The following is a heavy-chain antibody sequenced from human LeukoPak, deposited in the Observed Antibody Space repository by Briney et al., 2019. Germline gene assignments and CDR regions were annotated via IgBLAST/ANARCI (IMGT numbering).Heavy chain of an antibody. J-gene: IGHJ6*02. CDR1: GGSISSYY. Sequence: PSETLSLTCTVSGGSISSYYWSWIRQPPGKGLEWIGYIYYSGSTNYNPSLKSRVTISVDTSKNQFSLKLSPVTAADTAVYYCARDKLLYGSGSYYNYYYYGMDVWGQGTTVTVSS. CDR3: ARDKLLYGSGSYYNYYYYGMDV. D-gene: IGHD3-10*01. V-gene: IGHV4-59*01. CDR2: IYYSGST.